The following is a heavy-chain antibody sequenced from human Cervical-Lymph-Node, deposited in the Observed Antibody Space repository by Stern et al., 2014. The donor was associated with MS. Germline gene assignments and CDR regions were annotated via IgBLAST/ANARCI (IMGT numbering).Heavy chain of an antibody. CDR2: IYLDAAK. CDR3: AHRNYGSGSYRAFDI. V-gene: IGHV2-5*02. D-gene: IGHD3-10*01. CDR1: GFSLSTSGVG. J-gene: IGHJ3*02. Sequence: QITLKESGPTLVKPTQTLTLTCTFSGFSLSTSGVGVGWIRHHPGKALEWLSLIYLDAAKRYSTSLKNRLTITKTTSKNQVVLTMTNMDPVDTATYYCAHRNYGSGSYRAFDIWGQGTMVTVSS.